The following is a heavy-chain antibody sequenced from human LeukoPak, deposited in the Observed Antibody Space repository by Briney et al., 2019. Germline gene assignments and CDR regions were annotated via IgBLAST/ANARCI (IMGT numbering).Heavy chain of an antibody. Sequence: ASVKVSCKASGGTFSSYAISWVRQAPGQGLEWMGGIIPIFGTANYAQKFQGRVTITADKSTSTAYMELSRLRSEDTAVYYCARPYSGSYSDAFDIWGQGTMVTVSS. CDR3: ARPYSGSYSDAFDI. V-gene: IGHV1-69*06. CDR2: IIPIFGTA. D-gene: IGHD1-26*01. CDR1: GGTFSSYA. J-gene: IGHJ3*02.